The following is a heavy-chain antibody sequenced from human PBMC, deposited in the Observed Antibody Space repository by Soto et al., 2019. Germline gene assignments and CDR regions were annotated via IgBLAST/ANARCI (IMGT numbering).Heavy chain of an antibody. CDR1: GGSISSGDYY. CDR3: ARVPGSNQDFDY. J-gene: IGHJ4*02. D-gene: IGHD4-4*01. V-gene: IGHV4-30-4*01. Sequence: SETLSLTCTVSGGSISSGDYYWSWIRQPPGKGPEWIGYIYYSGSTYYNPSLKSRVTISVDTSKNQFSLKLSSVTAADTAVYYCARVPGSNQDFDYWGQGTLVTVSS. CDR2: IYYSGST.